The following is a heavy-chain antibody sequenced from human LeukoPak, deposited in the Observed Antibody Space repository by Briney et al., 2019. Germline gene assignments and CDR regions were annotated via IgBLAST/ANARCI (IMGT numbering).Heavy chain of an antibody. Sequence: SETLSLTCTVSGGSISSYYWSWIRQPAGKGLEWIGRIPSNGNTNYNPSLKSRITMSLDTSKNQFSLKLSSVTAADTAVYYCATDRGSGWYDYWGQGTLVTVSS. CDR2: IPSNGNT. D-gene: IGHD6-19*01. J-gene: IGHJ4*02. CDR1: GGSISSYY. V-gene: IGHV4-4*07. CDR3: ATDRGSGWYDY.